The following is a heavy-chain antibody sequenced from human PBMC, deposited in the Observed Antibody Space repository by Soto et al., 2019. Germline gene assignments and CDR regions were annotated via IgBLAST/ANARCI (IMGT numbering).Heavy chain of an antibody. D-gene: IGHD2-21*02. V-gene: IGHV5-10-1*01. CDR1: GYSFTSYW. CDR2: IDPSDSYT. J-gene: IGHJ4*02. CDR3: ARSPAYCGGDCYFGPGY. Sequence: GESLKISCQGSGYSFTSYWISWVRQMPGKGLEWMGRIDPSDSYTNYSPSFQGHVTISADKSISTAYLQWSSLKASDTAMYYCARSPAYCGGDCYFGPGYWGQGTLVTVSS.